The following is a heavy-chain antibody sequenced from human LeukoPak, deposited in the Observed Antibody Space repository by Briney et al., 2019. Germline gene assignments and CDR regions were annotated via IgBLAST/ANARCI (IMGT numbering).Heavy chain of an antibody. V-gene: IGHV4-59*08. CDR2: IYYSGST. D-gene: IGHD2-15*01. J-gene: IGHJ4*02. Sequence: SETLSLTCTVSGGPISSYYWSWIRQPPGKGLEWIGYIYYSGSTNYNPSLKSRVTISVDTSKNQFSLKLSSVTAADTAVYYCARVVAGTFDYWGQGTLVTVSS. CDR1: GGPISSYY. CDR3: ARVVAGTFDY.